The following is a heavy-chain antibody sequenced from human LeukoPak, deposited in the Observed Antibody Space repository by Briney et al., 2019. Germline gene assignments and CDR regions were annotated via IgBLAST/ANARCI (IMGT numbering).Heavy chain of an antibody. J-gene: IGHJ4*02. V-gene: IGHV1-69*01. CDR3: ARDRGWAGYTYGFYY. CDR1: GGTFSSYA. Sequence: SVKVSCKASGGTFSSYAISWVRQAPGQGLEWMGGIIPIFGTANYAQKFQGRVTITADESTSTAYTELSSLRSEDTAVYYCARDRGWAGYTYGFYYWGQGTLVTVSS. D-gene: IGHD5-18*01. CDR2: IIPIFGTA.